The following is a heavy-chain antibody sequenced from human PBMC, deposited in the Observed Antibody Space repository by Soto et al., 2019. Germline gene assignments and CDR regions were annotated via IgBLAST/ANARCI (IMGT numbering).Heavy chain of an antibody. Sequence: PSETLSLTCTVSGGSISSSSYHWGWIRQPPGKGLEWIGSIYYSGSTYYNPSLKSRVTISVDTSKNQFSLKLSSVTAADTAVYYCARYGGRYYDILTGYYGYYYYGMDVWGQGTTVTVSS. CDR3: ARYGGRYYDILTGYYGYYYYGMDV. D-gene: IGHD3-9*01. CDR2: IYYSGST. J-gene: IGHJ6*02. CDR1: GGSISSSSYH. V-gene: IGHV4-39*01.